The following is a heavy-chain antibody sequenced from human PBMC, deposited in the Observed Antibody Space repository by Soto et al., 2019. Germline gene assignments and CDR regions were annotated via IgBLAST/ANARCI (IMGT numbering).Heavy chain of an antibody. Sequence: QVRLVQSEAEVKKAGSSVKVPCKVSGGTFISDAVTWVRQAPGQGLEWMGGVIPMFPKANYAQKFQGRATISADKATSTVYIDLHSLKSEDTAVYYCARCHSDSSGPGYLDSWGQGTLVTV. CDR3: ARCHSDSSGPGYLDS. CDR1: GGTFISDA. J-gene: IGHJ4*02. CDR2: VIPMFPKA. V-gene: IGHV1-69*06. D-gene: IGHD3-22*01.